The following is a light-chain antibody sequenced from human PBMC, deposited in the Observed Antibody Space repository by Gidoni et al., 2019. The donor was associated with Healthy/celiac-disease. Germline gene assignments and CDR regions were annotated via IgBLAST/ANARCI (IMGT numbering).Light chain of an antibody. CDR1: SSNIGAGYD. Sequence: QSVLTQPPSVSGAPGQRVTISCTGSSSNIGAGYDVHWYQQLPGTAPKLLMYGNGNRPSGVPDRFSGSKSGTSASLAITGLHAEDEADYYCQSYDSSLKVFGTGTKVTVL. CDR3: QSYDSSLKV. J-gene: IGLJ1*01. V-gene: IGLV1-40*01. CDR2: GNG.